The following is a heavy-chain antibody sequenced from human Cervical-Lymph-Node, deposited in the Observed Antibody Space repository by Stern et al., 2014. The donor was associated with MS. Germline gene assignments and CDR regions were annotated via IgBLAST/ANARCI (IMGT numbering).Heavy chain of an antibody. CDR1: GFTFSLYD. D-gene: IGHD3-22*01. V-gene: IGHV3-30*18. Sequence: QVQLVESGGGVVQPGRSLRLSCADSGFTFSLYDMHWVRQAPGKGLEWVAVISYDGDNKFYTDSVKGRFTISRDSSKSTLYLQLNSLRPEDTAIYYCAKDPRIYDSSGYLDAWGQGTLVTVSS. CDR3: AKDPRIYDSSGYLDA. J-gene: IGHJ5*02. CDR2: ISYDGDNK.